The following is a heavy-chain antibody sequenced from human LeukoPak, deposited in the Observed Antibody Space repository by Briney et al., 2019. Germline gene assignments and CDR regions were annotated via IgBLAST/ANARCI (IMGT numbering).Heavy chain of an antibody. CDR2: ISYDGSNK. D-gene: IGHD3-3*01. V-gene: IGHV3-30*19. CDR3: ARDPNYDFWSGYRYYYYYYGMDV. CDR1: GFTFSSYG. J-gene: IGHJ6*02. Sequence: PGGSLRLSCAASGFTFSSYGMHWVRQAPGKGLEWVAVISYDGSNKYYADSVKGRFTISRDNSKNTLYLQMNSLRAEDTAVYYCARDPNYDFWSGYRYYYYYYGMDVWGQGTTVTVSS.